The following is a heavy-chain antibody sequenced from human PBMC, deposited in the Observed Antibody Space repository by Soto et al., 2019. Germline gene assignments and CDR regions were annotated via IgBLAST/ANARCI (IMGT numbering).Heavy chain of an antibody. V-gene: IGHV3-30*18. D-gene: IGHD2-2*01. CDR1: GFTFSSYG. CDR3: SKDLGDCSSTSCQTNWFDP. J-gene: IGHJ5*02. Sequence: GGSLRLSCAASGFTFSSYGMHWVRQAPGKGLEWVAVISYDGSNKYYADSVKGRFTISSDNSKNTLYLQMNSLRAEDTAVYYCSKDLGDCSSTSCQTNWFDPWGQGTLVTVSS. CDR2: ISYDGSNK.